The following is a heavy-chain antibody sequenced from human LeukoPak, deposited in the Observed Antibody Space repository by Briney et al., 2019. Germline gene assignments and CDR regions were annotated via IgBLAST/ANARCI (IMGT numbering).Heavy chain of an antibody. Sequence: GWSLRLSCSVSGFTFSSYAMHWVRQAPGKGLAYVSAICSNGGSTYYADSVKGRFTISRDNSKNTLYLQMSSLRAEDTAVYYCVKAPGDCSSTSCYLDYWGQGTLVTVSS. CDR2: ICSNGGST. D-gene: IGHD2-2*01. CDR3: VKAPGDCSSTSCYLDY. CDR1: GFTFSSYA. V-gene: IGHV3-64D*06. J-gene: IGHJ4*02.